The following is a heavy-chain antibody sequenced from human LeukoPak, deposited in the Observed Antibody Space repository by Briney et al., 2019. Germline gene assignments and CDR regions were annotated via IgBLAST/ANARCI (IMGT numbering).Heavy chain of an antibody. J-gene: IGHJ4*02. D-gene: IGHD3-10*01. CDR1: GFTFSHYA. V-gene: IGHV3-64D*06. Sequence: PGGSLRLSCSASGFTFSHYAMHWVRQAPGKGLEYVSAIGTTGGSTYYADSVKDRFTISRENSKNTLYLQMSSLRAEDTAVYYCVNTHGSGSYNNWGQGTLVTVSS. CDR3: VNTHGSGSYNN. CDR2: IGTTGGST.